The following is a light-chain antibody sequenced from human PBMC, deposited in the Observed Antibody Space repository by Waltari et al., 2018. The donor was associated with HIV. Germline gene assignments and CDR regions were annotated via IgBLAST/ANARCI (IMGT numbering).Light chain of an antibody. J-gene: IGLJ3*02. CDR1: SSNIGADFN. Sequence: QSVLTQPPSVSGAPGQRVTNSCTGGSSNIGADFNVPWYQQPPGTAPRLLIYANNIRPSGVPDRFSGSKSGTSASLTITGLQAEDDATYYCHSYDSDRGPVFGGGTKLTVL. CDR2: ANN. V-gene: IGLV1-40*01. CDR3: HSYDSDRGPV.